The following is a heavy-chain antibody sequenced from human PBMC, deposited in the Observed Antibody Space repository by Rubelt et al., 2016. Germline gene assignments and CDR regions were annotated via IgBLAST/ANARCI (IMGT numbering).Heavy chain of an antibody. CDR1: GYTFTGYY. CDR2: INPTSGGT. CDR3: ARSRTWDDGY. D-gene: IGHD1-26*01. V-gene: IGHV1-2*02. Sequence: QVQLVQSGAEVKKPGASVKVSCKASGYTFTGYYMHWVRQAPGQGLEWMGWINPTSGGTNYGRKFQGRVTRTRETVMSTGYMELRRLRADDTAVYYCARSRTWDDGYWGQGTLVTVSS. J-gene: IGHJ4*02.